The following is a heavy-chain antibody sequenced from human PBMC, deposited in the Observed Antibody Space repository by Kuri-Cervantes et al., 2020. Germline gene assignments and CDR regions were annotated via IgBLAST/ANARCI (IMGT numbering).Heavy chain of an antibody. Sequence: ASVKVSCKASGYTFTSYYMHWVRQAPGQGLEWMGIINPSGGSTSYAQKFQGRVTMTRDTSTSTAYMELSSLRSEDTAVYYCASPPLRDSSGSVGYAFDIWGQGTMVTVSS. J-gene: IGHJ3*02. D-gene: IGHD3-22*01. CDR3: ASPPLRDSSGSVGYAFDI. CDR1: GYTFTSYY. V-gene: IGHV1-46*01. CDR2: INPSGGST.